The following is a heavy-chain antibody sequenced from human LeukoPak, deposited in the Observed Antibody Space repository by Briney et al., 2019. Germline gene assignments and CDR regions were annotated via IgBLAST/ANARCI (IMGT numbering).Heavy chain of an antibody. CDR2: INPNSGGT. CDR3: ARDSDSSGWYGGD. J-gene: IGHJ4*02. Sequence: SVKVSCKASGYTFTGYYMHWVRQAPGQGLEWMGWINPNSGGTNYAQKFQGRVTMTRDTSISTAYMELSRLRSDDTAVYYCARDSDSSGWYGGDWGQGTLVTVSS. D-gene: IGHD6-19*01. CDR1: GYTFTGYY. V-gene: IGHV1-2*02.